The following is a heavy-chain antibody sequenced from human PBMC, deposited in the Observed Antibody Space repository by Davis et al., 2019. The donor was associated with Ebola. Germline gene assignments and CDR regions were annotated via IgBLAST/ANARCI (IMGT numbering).Heavy chain of an antibody. V-gene: IGHV1-69*13. CDR3: ASGLSGITMVQGDYYYYGMDV. CDR2: IIPIFGTS. CDR1: GYTFNNYG. Sequence: SVKVSCKTSGYTFNNYGVSWVRQAPGQGLEWMGGIIPIFGTSNYAQKFQGRVTITADESTSTAYMELRSLRSEDTAVYYCASGLSGITMVQGDYYYYGMDVWGQGTTVTVSS. J-gene: IGHJ6*02. D-gene: IGHD3-10*01.